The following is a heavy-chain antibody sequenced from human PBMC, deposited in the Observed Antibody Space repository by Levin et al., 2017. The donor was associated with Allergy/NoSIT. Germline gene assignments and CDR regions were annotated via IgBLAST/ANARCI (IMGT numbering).Heavy chain of an antibody. J-gene: IGHJ4*02. CDR2: ISAYNGNT. Sequence: VASVKVSCKASGYTFTSNGISWVRQAPGQGLEWMGWISAYNGNTNYAQQFQGRVTMTRDPSTSTAYMELRSLRSDDTAVYYCAREPYYDTSGFDYWGQGTLVTVSS. CDR3: AREPYYDTSGFDY. D-gene: IGHD3-22*01. V-gene: IGHV1-18*01. CDR1: GYTFTSNG.